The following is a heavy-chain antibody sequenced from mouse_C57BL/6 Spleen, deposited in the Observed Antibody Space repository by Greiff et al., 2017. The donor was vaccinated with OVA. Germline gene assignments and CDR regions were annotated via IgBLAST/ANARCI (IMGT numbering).Heavy chain of an antibody. CDR3: ARRSSYDYYAMDY. CDR1: GFTFSDSG. J-gene: IGHJ4*01. D-gene: IGHD1-1*01. V-gene: IGHV5-17*01. CDR2: ISSGSSTI. Sequence: EVQVVESGGGLVKPGGSLKLSCAASGFTFSDSGMHWVRQAPEKGLEWVAYISSGSSTIYYADTVKGRFTISRDNAKNTLFLQMTSLRSEDTAMYYCARRSSYDYYAMDYWGQGTSVTVSS.